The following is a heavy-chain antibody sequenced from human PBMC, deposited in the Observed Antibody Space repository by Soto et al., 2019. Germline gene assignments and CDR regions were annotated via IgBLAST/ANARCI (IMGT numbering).Heavy chain of an antibody. CDR2: ISDDGNNK. J-gene: IGHJ5*02. V-gene: IGHV3-30-3*01. Sequence: QVQLVESGGGVVQPGRSLRLSCAASGFTLRNYAIQWVRQAPGKGLEWVALISDDGNNKYYADSVKGRFTISRDNSRDTLYLAMNSLRPEDTAVYYCARGEPVAGTPWFDHWGQGTLVTVSS. CDR3: ARGEPVAGTPWFDH. D-gene: IGHD6-19*01. CDR1: GFTLRNYA.